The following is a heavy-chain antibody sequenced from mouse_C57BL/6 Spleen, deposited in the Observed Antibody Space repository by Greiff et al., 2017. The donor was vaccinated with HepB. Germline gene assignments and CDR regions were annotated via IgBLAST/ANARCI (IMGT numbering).Heavy chain of an antibody. D-gene: IGHD2-2*01. CDR1: GFTFSDYG. CDR2: ISSGSSTI. CDR3: ARDGYDAWFAY. V-gene: IGHV5-17*01. J-gene: IGHJ3*01. Sequence: EVHLVESGGGLVKPGGSLKLSCAASGFTFSDYGMHWVRQAPEKGLEWVAYISSGSSTIYYADTVKGRFTISRDNAKNTLFLQMTSLRSEDTAMYYCARDGYDAWFAYWGQGTLVTVSA.